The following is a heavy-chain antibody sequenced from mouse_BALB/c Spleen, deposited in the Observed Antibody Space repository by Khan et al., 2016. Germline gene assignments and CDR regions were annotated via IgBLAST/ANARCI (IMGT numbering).Heavy chain of an antibody. J-gene: IGHJ1*01. V-gene: IGHV4-1*02. CDR3: ARHGPPVGYFDV. CDR2: INPDSSTI. Sequence: EVKLLESGGGLVQPGGSLKLSCAASGFDFSRYWMSWVRQAPGKGLEWIGEINPDSSTINYTPSLQDKFIISRDNATNTLYLHMSKVRSEDTARYYCARHGPPVGYFDVWGAGTTVTVSS. D-gene: IGHD3-1*01. CDR1: GFDFSRYW.